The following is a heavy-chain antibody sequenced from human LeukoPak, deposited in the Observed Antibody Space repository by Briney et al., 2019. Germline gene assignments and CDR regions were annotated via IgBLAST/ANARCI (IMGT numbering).Heavy chain of an antibody. J-gene: IGHJ5*02. CDR2: INHSGST. D-gene: IGHD3-22*01. CDR3: ARDLTYYDSSGYYHNWFDP. Sequence: SETLSLTCAVYGGSFSGYYWSWTRQPPGKGLEWIGEINHSGSTNYNPSLKSRVTISVDTSKNQFSLKLSSVTAADTAVYYCARDLTYYDSSGYYHNWFDPWGQGTLVTVSS. CDR1: GGSFSGYY. V-gene: IGHV4-34*01.